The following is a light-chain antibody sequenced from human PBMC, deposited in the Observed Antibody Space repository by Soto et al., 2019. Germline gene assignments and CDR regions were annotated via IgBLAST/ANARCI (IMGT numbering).Light chain of an antibody. J-gene: IGLJ1*01. Sequence: QSVLTQPASVSGSPGQSIAISCTGTSSDVGGYNYVSWYQQHPGKAPKLIIYDVSNRPSGISNRFSGSKSGNTASLTISGFQAEDEADYYCTSYTSSITYVFGTGTKVTVL. CDR2: DVS. CDR3: TSYTSSITYV. CDR1: SSDVGGYNY. V-gene: IGLV2-14*01.